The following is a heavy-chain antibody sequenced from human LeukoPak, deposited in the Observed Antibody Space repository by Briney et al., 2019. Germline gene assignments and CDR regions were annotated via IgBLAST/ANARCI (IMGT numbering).Heavy chain of an antibody. CDR1: GGSISSYY. J-gene: IGHJ3*02. D-gene: IGHD1-26*01. CDR2: IYYSGST. CDR3: ARYSGSPTAGAFDI. Sequence: SETLSLTCTVSGGSISSYYWSWIRQPPGKGLEWIGYIYYSGSTYYNPSLKSRVTISVDTSKNQFSLKLSSVTAADTAVYYCARYSGSPTAGAFDIWGQGTMVTVSS. V-gene: IGHV4-59*08.